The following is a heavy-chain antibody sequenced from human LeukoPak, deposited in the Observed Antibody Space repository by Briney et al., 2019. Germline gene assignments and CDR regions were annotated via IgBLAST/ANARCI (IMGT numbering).Heavy chain of an antibody. V-gene: IGHV3-21*01. CDR3: ARGLIAAAGTYLDY. Sequence: PGGSLRLSCAASGFTFSSYSMNWVRQAPGKGLEWVSAISSSSTYIYYADSVKGRFTISRDNAKNSLFLQMNSLRAEDTAVYYCARGLIAAAGTYLDYWGQGTLVTVSS. CDR2: ISSSSTYI. CDR1: GFTFSSYS. J-gene: IGHJ4*02. D-gene: IGHD6-13*01.